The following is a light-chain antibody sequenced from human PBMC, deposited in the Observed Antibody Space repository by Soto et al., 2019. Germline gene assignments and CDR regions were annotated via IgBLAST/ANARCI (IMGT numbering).Light chain of an antibody. CDR3: QQYAAHSQVT. CDR2: RAS. V-gene: IGKV1-5*03. Sequence: DIQMTQSPSTVSASVGDRVAITCRASQSISTSLAWYQQKPGKAPRLLIYRASSLEEGVPSRFSGSGSGTAFTLTISGLQPDDVATYYCQQYAAHSQVTFGQGTKLEI. CDR1: QSISTS. J-gene: IGKJ2*01.